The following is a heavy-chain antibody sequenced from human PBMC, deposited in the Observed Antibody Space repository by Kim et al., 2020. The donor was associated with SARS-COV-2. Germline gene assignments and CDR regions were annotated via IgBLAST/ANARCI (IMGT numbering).Heavy chain of an antibody. Sequence: GGSLRLSCAASGFTFSNAWMSWVRQAPGKGLEWVGRIKSKTDGGTTDYAAPVKGRFTISRDDSKNTLYLQMNSLKTEGTAVYYCTTVGIWGDYVYYYGMDVWGQGTTVTVSS. CDR3: TTVGIWGDYVYYYGMDV. J-gene: IGHJ6*02. D-gene: IGHD4-17*01. V-gene: IGHV3-15*01. CDR1: GFTFSNAW. CDR2: IKSKTDGGTT.